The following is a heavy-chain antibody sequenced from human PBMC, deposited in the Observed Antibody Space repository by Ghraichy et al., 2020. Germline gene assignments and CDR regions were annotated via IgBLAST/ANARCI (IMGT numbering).Heavy chain of an antibody. CDR1: GGSISSYY. CDR3: ARIGEADTAFDY. J-gene: IGHJ4*02. V-gene: IGHV4-59*01. Sequence: SETLSLTCTVSGGSISSYYWSWIRQPPGKGLEWIGYIYYSGSTNYNPSLKSRVTISVDTSKNQFSLKLSSVTAADTAVYYCARIGEADTAFDYWGQGTLVTVSS. D-gene: IGHD5-18*01. CDR2: IYYSGST.